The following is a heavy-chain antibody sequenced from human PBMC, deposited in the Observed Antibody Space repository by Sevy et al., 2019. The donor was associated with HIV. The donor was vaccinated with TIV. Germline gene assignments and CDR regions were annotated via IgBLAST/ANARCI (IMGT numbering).Heavy chain of an antibody. D-gene: IGHD1-26*01. Sequence: GGSLRLSCAASGFTFSSYSMNWVRQAPGKGLEWVSSISSSSYIYYADSVKGRFTISRDNAKNSLYLQMNSLRAEDTAVYYCARDQISGSYGGWFDPWGQGTLVTVSS. CDR3: ARDQISGSYGGWFDP. CDR2: ISSSSYI. V-gene: IGHV3-21*01. J-gene: IGHJ5*02. CDR1: GFTFSSYS.